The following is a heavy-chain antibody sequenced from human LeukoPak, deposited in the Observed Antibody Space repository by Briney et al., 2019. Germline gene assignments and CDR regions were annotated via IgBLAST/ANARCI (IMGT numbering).Heavy chain of an antibody. D-gene: IGHD5-24*01. V-gene: IGHV3-48*01. CDR3: GRDGYNWADS. Sequence: QTGGPLRLSCAASGFTHGSYAMNWVRQTPGKGLEWVSYISSSSSAIYYGDSVKGRFTVSRDNVKISLYLQMNSLRVDGTALYYCGRDGYNWADSWGQGTLVTVSS. J-gene: IGHJ4*02. CDR2: ISSSSSAI. CDR1: GFTHGSYA.